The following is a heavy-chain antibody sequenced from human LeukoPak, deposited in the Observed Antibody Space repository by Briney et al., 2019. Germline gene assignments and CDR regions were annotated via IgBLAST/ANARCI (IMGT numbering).Heavy chain of an antibody. CDR2: ISAYNGNT. CDR3: ARDLYGGYPDYYYYGMDV. CDR1: GYTFTSYG. J-gene: IGHJ6*02. V-gene: IGHV1-18*01. Sequence: ASVKVSCKASGYTFTSYGISWVRQAPGQGLEWMGWISAYNGNTNYAQKLQGRVTMTTDTSTSTAYMELRSLRSDDTAVYYCARDLYGGYPDYYYYGMDVWGQGTTVTVSS. D-gene: IGHD4-17*01.